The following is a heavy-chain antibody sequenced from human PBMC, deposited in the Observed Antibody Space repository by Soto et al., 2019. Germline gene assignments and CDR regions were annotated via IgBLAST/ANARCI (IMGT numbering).Heavy chain of an antibody. J-gene: IGHJ5*02. CDR3: ARALAQSEPRSITMVRGVIPWFDP. V-gene: IGHV3-11*01. CDR1: GFTFSDYY. CDR2: ISSSGSTI. D-gene: IGHD3-10*01. Sequence: GGSLRLSCAASGFTFSDYYMSWIRQAPGKGLEWVSYISSSGSTIYYADSVKGRFTISRDNAKNSLYLQMNSLRAEDTAVYYCARALAQSEPRSITMVRGVIPWFDPWGQGTLVTVSS.